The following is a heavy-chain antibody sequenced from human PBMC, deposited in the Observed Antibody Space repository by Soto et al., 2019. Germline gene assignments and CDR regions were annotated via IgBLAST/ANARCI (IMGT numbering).Heavy chain of an antibody. D-gene: IGHD6-25*01. CDR3: ARDRLPNLYYYYGMDV. J-gene: IGHJ6*02. Sequence: GGSLRLSCAASGFTFSSYGMHWVRQAPGKGLEWVAVIWYDGSNKYYADSVKGRFTISRDNSKNTLYLQMNSLRAEDTAVYYRARDRLPNLYYYYGMDVWGQGTTVTVS. V-gene: IGHV3-33*01. CDR1: GFTFSSYG. CDR2: IWYDGSNK.